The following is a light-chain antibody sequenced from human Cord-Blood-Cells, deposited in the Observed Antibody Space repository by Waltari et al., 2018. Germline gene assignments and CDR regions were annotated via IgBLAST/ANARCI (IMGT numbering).Light chain of an antibody. CDR1: SPNIGSNT. V-gene: IGLV1-44*01. CDR3: AAWDDSLNGVV. CDR2: SNN. J-gene: IGLJ2*01. Sequence: QSVLTQPPSASGTPGQRATISCSGCSPNIGSNTVNWYQQHPGTAPKLLIYSNNQRPSGVPDRFSGSKSGTSASLAISGLQSEDEADYYCAAWDDSLNGVVFGGGTKLTVL.